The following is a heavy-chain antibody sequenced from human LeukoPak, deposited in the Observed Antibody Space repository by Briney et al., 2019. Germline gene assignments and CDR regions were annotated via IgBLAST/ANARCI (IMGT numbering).Heavy chain of an antibody. CDR1: GYRFTNYW. CDR2: IYPGDSDT. CDR3: ARPDCSGDCP. D-gene: IGHD2-21*02. Sequence: GESLKISRKGSGYRFTNYWIGWVRQRPGKGLEWMGIIYPGDSDTRYSPSFPGQVTLSADKSISTAYLQWSSLKASDTAMYYCARPDCSGDCPWGQGTLVTVSS. V-gene: IGHV5-51*01. J-gene: IGHJ5*02.